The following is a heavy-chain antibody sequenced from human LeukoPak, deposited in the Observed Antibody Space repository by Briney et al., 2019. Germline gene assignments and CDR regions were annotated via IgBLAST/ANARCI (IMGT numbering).Heavy chain of an antibody. CDR1: GFNFADSA. Sequence: PGGSLRLSCAASGFNFADSAMSWVRQTPRKGLEWVSLISFNGRNTYYGDSVKGRLTISRDNSKDTVYLRMNSLRAEDTAIFYCARDIELSTWGPGTMVTVSS. J-gene: IGHJ3*01. D-gene: IGHD5-12*01. CDR2: ISFNGRNT. V-gene: IGHV3-23*01. CDR3: ARDIELST.